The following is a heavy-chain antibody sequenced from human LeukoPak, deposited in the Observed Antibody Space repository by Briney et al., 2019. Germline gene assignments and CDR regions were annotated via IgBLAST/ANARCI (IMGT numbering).Heavy chain of an antibody. CDR2: MRGRDGVI. J-gene: IGHJ4*02. D-gene: IGHD2-15*01. CDR3: VRDNPRCCGVVPANIDDY. V-gene: IGHV3-48*01. Sequence: GGSLRLSCEVSGFTFSLHHMNWVRQAPGKGLEWISSMRGRDGVIYYADSVRGRFTISRDNAKNSLYLQMNSLRAEDTAVYYCVRDNPRCCGVVPANIDDYWGQGTLVTVSS. CDR1: GFTFSLHH.